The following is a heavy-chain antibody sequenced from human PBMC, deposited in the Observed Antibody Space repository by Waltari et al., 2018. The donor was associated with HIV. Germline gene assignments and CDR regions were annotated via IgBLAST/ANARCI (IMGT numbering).Heavy chain of an antibody. CDR3: AREWEGVIKFDY. CDR2: INWNGGST. Sequence: EVQLVESGGGVVRPGGSLRLACAADGFTFDDYEMSWVGQAPGKGLEWVSGINWNGGSTGYADSVKGRFTISRDNAKNSLYLQMNSLRAEDTALYHCAREWEGVIKFDYWGQGTLVTVSS. J-gene: IGHJ4*02. CDR1: GFTFDDYE. V-gene: IGHV3-20*01. D-gene: IGHD2-21*01.